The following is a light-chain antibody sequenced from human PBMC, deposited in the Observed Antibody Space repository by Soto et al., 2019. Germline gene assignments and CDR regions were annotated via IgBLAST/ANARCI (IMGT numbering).Light chain of an antibody. CDR3: QQYNRPGT. Sequence: DIQMTQSPSTLSASVGDRVTITCRASQSISSWLAWYQQKPGKAPKLLIYDASSLESGVPSRFSGSGSGTEFTLTISSLQPDDFATYYCQQYNRPGTFGQGTKVDIK. CDR2: DAS. CDR1: QSISSW. J-gene: IGKJ1*01. V-gene: IGKV1-5*01.